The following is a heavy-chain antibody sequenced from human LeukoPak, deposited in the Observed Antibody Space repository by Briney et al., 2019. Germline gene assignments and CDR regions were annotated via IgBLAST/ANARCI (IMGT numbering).Heavy chain of an antibody. D-gene: IGHD5/OR15-5a*01. CDR1: GGSISSGGHY. J-gene: IGHJ4*02. Sequence: SGTLSLTCTVSGGSISSGGHYWSWIRQHPAKGLEWIGYIYYSGSAYYNPSLESRVTISIDTSKNQFSLKLTSVTAADTAVYFCARGTLRLFDYWGQGTLVTVSS. V-gene: IGHV4-31*03. CDR3: ARGTLRLFDY. CDR2: IYYSGSA.